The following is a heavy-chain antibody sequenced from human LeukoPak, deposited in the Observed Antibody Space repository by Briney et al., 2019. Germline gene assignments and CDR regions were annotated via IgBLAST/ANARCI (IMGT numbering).Heavy chain of an antibody. CDR3: ARKEYSYGDFDY. J-gene: IGHJ4*02. CDR1: GYTFTGYY. V-gene: IGHV1-2*02. CDR2: INPNSGGT. D-gene: IGHD5-18*01. Sequence: ASVKVSCKASGYTFTGYYMHWVRQAPGQGLEWMGWINPNSGGTNYAQKFQGRVTMARDTSISTAYMELSRLRSDDTAVYYCARKEYSYGDFDYWGQGTLVTVSS.